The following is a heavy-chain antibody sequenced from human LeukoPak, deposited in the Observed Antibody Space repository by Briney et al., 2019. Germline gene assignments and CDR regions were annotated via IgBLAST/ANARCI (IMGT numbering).Heavy chain of an antibody. Sequence: PESLSLTCIVSRAYMTSYPWSWIRQPPGEGLKWIENIYPAASTNYNPALATRVTMSLPTSKNRSSLTLTSVTAADSAVYFCARRRVNGRFDSWGQGSLVTVSS. D-gene: IGHD1-1*01. V-gene: IGHV4-4*09. CDR1: RAYMTSYP. CDR3: ARRRVNGRFDS. CDR2: IYPAAST. J-gene: IGHJ4*02.